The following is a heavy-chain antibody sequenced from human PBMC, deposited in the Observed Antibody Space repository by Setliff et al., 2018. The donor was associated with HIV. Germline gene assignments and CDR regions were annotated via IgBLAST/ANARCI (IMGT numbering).Heavy chain of an antibody. CDR3: ARGDTYYHDRSGYVKSALDAFDI. CDR1: GDSISSSYY. CDR2: IYTSGST. Sequence: SETLSLTCTVSGDSISSSYYWTWIRQPPGKGLEWIGYIYTSGSTNYNPSLKNRVTISVDTSKNQFSLRLSSVTAADTAVYYCARGDTYYHDRSGYVKSALDAFDIWGRGTMVTVSS. V-gene: IGHV4-4*08. J-gene: IGHJ3*02. D-gene: IGHD3-22*01.